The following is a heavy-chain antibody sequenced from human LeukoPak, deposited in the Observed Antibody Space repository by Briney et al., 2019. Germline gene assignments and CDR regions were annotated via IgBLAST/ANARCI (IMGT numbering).Heavy chain of an antibody. CDR3: ARVVGGYFDY. Sequence: ASVKVSCKASGYTFTGYYMHWVRQAPGQGLEWMGGIIPIFGTANYAQKFQGRVTITADESTSTAYMELSSLRSEDTAVYYCARVVGGYFDYWGQGTLVTVSS. CDR1: GYTFTGYY. J-gene: IGHJ4*02. V-gene: IGHV1-69*13. CDR2: IIPIFGTA.